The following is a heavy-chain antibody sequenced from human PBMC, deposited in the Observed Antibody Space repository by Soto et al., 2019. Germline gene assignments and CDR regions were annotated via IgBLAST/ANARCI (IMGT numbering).Heavy chain of an antibody. V-gene: IGHV3-11*01. Sequence: QVQLVESGGGLVEPGGSLRLSCAASGFIFSDYYMSWIRQAPGKGLEWISYISSRVTSISYADSVKGRFTISRDNAKQSLNLQMNDLRAEDTALYYCAGAVVPENGDTAGGWIDPWGQGTLVTVSS. CDR1: GFIFSDYY. CDR2: ISSRVTSI. J-gene: IGHJ5*02. CDR3: AGAVVPENGDTAGGWIDP. D-gene: IGHD4-17*01.